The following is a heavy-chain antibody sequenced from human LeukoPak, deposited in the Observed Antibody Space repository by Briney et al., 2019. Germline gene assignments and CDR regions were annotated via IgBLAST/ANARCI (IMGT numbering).Heavy chain of an antibody. Sequence: SETLSLTCTVSGGSISSSSYYWGWIRQPPGKGLEWIGSIYYSGSTYYNPSLKSRVTISVDTSKSQFSLKLSSVTAADTAVYYCARQTLLRYFDWLPRSFDYWGQGTLVTVSS. V-gene: IGHV4-39*01. CDR2: IYYSGST. D-gene: IGHD3-9*01. CDR1: GGSISSSSYY. J-gene: IGHJ4*02. CDR3: ARQTLLRYFDWLPRSFDY.